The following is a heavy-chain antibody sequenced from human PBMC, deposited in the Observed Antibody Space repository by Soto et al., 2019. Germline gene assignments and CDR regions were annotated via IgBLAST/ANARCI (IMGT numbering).Heavy chain of an antibody. Sequence: ASVKVSCKASGYTFTGYYMHWLRQAPGQELEWMGWMNPRSGGTKYAQAFQDRVTMTRDASISKAYMEVTSLRNGDTAVYFCARSDDSPSYPLDLWGPGTLATVSS. CDR2: MNPRSGGT. CDR1: GYTFTGYY. D-gene: IGHD3-16*01. J-gene: IGHJ5*02. V-gene: IGHV1-2*02. CDR3: ARSDDSPSYPLDL.